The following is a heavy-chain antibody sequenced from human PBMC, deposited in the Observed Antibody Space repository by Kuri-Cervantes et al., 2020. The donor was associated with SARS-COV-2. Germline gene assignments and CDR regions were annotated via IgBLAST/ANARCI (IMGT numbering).Heavy chain of an antibody. D-gene: IGHD3-22*01. Sequence: ASVKVSCKVSGHTLTELSMHWVRQAPGKGLEWMGGFDPEDGETIYAQKFQGRVTMTEDTSTDTAYMELSSLRSEDTAVYYCAAYYDSSGYSPLAYWGQGTLVTVSS. J-gene: IGHJ4*02. CDR2: FDPEDGET. CDR3: AAYYDSSGYSPLAY. CDR1: GHTLTELS. V-gene: IGHV1-24*01.